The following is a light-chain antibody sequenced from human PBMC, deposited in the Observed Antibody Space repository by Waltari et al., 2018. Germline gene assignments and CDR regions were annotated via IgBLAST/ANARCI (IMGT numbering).Light chain of an antibody. J-gene: IGKJ1*01. Sequence: EIVLTQSPATLSLSPGEGATLSCRARQSVRSYLVWYQQKPGQPPRLLIYDASKRATGIPARFSGSGSGTDFTLTISSLEPEDFAVYYCQQRSNWLWTFGPGTKVEIK. V-gene: IGKV3-11*01. CDR1: QSVRSY. CDR3: QQRSNWLWT. CDR2: DAS.